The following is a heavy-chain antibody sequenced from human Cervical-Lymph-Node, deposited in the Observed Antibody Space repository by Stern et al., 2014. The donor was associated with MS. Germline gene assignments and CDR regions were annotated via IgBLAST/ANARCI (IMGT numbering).Heavy chain of an antibody. CDR1: GFTFSYAW. D-gene: IGHD3-22*01. CDR2: IKSNTGGGTT. J-gene: IGHJ6*02. CDR3: TRLNYFDSSGYAYYYYGMDV. Sequence: EVQLVESGGGLVKPGGSLRLSCAASGFTFSYAWMSWVRPAPGKGLQWVGRIKSNTGGGTTDYAAPVKGRFTISRDDSKNTLYLEMNSLKTEDTAVYYCTRLNYFDSSGYAYYYYGMDVWGQGTTVTVSS. V-gene: IGHV3-15*01.